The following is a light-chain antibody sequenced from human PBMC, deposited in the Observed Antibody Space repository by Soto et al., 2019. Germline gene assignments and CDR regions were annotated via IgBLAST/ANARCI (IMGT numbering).Light chain of an antibody. Sequence: EIVMTQSPATLSVSPGERATLSCRASQSISRNLAWYQQKPGQAPRLLIYGASTRATGIAARFSGSGSGTEFTLTISRLEPEDFTVYYCHHYETFGQGTKVDI. J-gene: IGKJ1*01. CDR2: GAS. CDR1: QSISRN. V-gene: IGKV3-15*01. CDR3: HHYET.